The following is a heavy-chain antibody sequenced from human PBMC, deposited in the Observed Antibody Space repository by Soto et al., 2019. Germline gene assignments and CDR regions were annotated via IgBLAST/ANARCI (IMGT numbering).Heavy chain of an antibody. CDR1: GFTFSSYG. V-gene: IGHV3-30*18. CDR2: ISYDGSNK. J-gene: IGHJ6*02. Sequence: PGGSLRLSCAASGFTFSSYGMHWVRQAPGKGLEWVAVISYDGSNKYYADSVKGRFTISRDNSKNTLYLQMNSLRAEDTAVYYCAKAGPSTYGMDVWGQGTTVTVSS. CDR3: AKAGPSTYGMDV.